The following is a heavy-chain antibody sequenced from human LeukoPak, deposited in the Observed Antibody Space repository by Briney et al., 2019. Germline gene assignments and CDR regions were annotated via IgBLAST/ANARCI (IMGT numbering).Heavy chain of an antibody. Sequence: SQTLSLTCASSGYSVSCNSAAWNWIRQSPSRGLEWLGRTYYRSKWYNDYAVAVKSRIIINPDTSKNQFSLQLNSVTPQDTAVYYGARDYYYDSSGPDAFDIWGQGTMVTVSS. CDR1: GYSVSCNSAA. CDR2: TYYRSKWYN. V-gene: IGHV6-1*01. CDR3: ARDYYYDSSGPDAFDI. D-gene: IGHD3-22*01. J-gene: IGHJ3*02.